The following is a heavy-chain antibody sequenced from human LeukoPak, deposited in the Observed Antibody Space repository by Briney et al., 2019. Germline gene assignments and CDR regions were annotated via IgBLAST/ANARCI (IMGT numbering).Heavy chain of an antibody. J-gene: IGHJ4*02. CDR2: IYYTGTT. Sequence: SETLSLTCTVSGGSISSYYWSWIRQPPGKGLEWIAYIYYTGTTNCNPSLKSRVTISVDTSKNQFSLRLSSVTAADTAVYYCTRSEFGEISDFDYWGQGILVTVSS. CDR1: GGSISSYY. V-gene: IGHV4-59*01. D-gene: IGHD3-10*01. CDR3: TRSEFGEISDFDY.